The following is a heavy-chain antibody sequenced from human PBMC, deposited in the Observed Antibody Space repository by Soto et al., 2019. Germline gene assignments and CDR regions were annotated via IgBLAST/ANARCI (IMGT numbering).Heavy chain of an antibody. Sequence: SETLSLTCTVSGGSISSYYWNWIRQPPGKGLEWIGYIYYSENTNYNPSLKSRVTISVDRSKNRFSLNLNSVTAADTAVYYCARANRPITMTYLNWFDPWGQGTLVTVSS. D-gene: IGHD3-22*01. V-gene: IGHV4-59*12. CDR3: ARANRPITMTYLNWFDP. J-gene: IGHJ5*02. CDR1: GGSISSYY. CDR2: IYYSENT.